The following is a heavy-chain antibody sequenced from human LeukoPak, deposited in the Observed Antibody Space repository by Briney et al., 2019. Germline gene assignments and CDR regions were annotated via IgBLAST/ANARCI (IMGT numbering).Heavy chain of an antibody. CDR2: ISAYNGNT. V-gene: IGHV1-18*01. CDR3: ATFPPLQEMATMH. D-gene: IGHD5-24*01. CDR1: GYTFTSYG. J-gene: IGHJ4*02. Sequence: ASVKVSCKASGYTFTSYGISWVRQAPGQGLEWMGWISAYNGNTNYAQELQGRVTMTTDTSTSTAYMELRSLRSDDTAVYYCATFPPLQEMATMHWGQGTLVTVSS.